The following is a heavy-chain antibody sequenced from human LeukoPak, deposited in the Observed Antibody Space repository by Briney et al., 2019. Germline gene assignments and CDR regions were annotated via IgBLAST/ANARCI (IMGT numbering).Heavy chain of an antibody. CDR1: GFTFNSYS. V-gene: IGHV3-48*02. CDR3: ARDGSNSGPDFDY. J-gene: IGHJ4*02. D-gene: IGHD2/OR15-2a*01. Sequence: GGSLRLSCAASGFTFNSYSMNWVRQAPGKGLEWVSYIASTSSPIYYADSVKGRSTISRDNARNSLHLQMNSLRDEDTAVYYCARDGSNSGPDFDYWGQGILVTVSS. CDR2: IASTSSPI.